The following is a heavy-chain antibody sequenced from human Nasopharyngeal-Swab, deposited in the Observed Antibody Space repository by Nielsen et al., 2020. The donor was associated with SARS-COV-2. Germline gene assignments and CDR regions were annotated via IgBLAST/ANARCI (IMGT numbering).Heavy chain of an antibody. CDR3: ARQGGGDYYDSRRYYNYVMDV. V-gene: IGHV1-69*04. J-gene: IGHJ6*02. Sequence: SVKVSCKASGGTFSSYAISWVRQAPGQGLEWMGRIIPIFGIANYAQKLQGRVTITADKSTSTDYMELSSLRSEDTAVLYWARQGGGDYYDSRRYYNYVMDVWGQGTTVTVSS. D-gene: IGHD3-22*01. CDR2: IIPIFGIA. CDR1: GGTFSSYA.